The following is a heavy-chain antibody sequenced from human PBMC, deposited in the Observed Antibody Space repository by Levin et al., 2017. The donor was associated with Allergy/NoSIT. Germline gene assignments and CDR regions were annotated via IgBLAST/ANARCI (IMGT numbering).Heavy chain of an antibody. CDR2: IYYSGST. CDR1: GGSISSYY. V-gene: IGHV4-59*01. D-gene: IGHD4-17*01. CDR3: AREGVRDYGDYETTDPWYFDL. Sequence: SETLSLTCTVSGGSISSYYWSWIRQPPGKGLEWIGYIYYSGSTNYNPSLKSRVTISVDTSKNQFSLKLSSVTAADTAVYYCAREGVRDYGDYETTDPWYFDLWGRGTLVTVSS. J-gene: IGHJ2*01.